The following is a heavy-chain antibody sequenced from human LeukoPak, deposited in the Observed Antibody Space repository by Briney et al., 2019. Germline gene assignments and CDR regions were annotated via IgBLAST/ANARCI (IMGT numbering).Heavy chain of an antibody. Sequence: ASVKVSCKASGYTFTGYYMHWVRQAPGQGLEWMGWINPNSGGTNYAQKFQGRVTMTRDTSISTAYMELSRLRSDDTAVYYCARDLAGIARNYYYYMDVWGKGTTVTVSS. D-gene: IGHD6-13*01. CDR1: GYTFTGYY. CDR2: INPNSGGT. V-gene: IGHV1-2*02. CDR3: ARDLAGIARNYYYYMDV. J-gene: IGHJ6*03.